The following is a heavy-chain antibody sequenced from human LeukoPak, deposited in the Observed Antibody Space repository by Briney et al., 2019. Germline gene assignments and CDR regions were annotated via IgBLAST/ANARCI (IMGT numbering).Heavy chain of an antibody. V-gene: IGHV3-23*01. CDR3: AKESYTGSEYFQH. Sequence: HTGGSLRLSCAASGFTFSSYAMSWVRQAPGKGLEWVSAISGSGGSTYYADSVKGRFTISRDNPKNTLYLQMNSLRAEDTAVYYCAKESYTGSEYFQHWGQGTLVTVSS. CDR1: GFTFSSYA. J-gene: IGHJ1*01. D-gene: IGHD1-14*01. CDR2: ISGSGGST.